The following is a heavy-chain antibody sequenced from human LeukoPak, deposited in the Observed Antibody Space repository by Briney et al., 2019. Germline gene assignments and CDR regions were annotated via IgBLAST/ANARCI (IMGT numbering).Heavy chain of an antibody. J-gene: IGHJ4*02. CDR1: GYSFSSYW. Sequence: GESLKISCKGSGYSFSSYWIGWVRQMPGEGLEWMGIIYPGDSDTRYSPSFHGQVTISADKSISTAYLQWSSLKASDTAMYYCARHPMITFGGVAFDYWGQGTLVTVSS. D-gene: IGHD3-16*01. V-gene: IGHV5-51*01. CDR2: IYPGDSDT. CDR3: ARHPMITFGGVAFDY.